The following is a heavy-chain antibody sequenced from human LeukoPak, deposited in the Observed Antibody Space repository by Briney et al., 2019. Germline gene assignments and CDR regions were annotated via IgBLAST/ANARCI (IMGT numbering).Heavy chain of an antibody. D-gene: IGHD6-13*01. CDR2: ISYDGSNK. V-gene: IGHV3-30-3*01. CDR3: ARDTYSSSHRWFDP. Sequence: GGSLRLSCAASGFTFSSYAMHWVRQAPGKGLEWVAVISYDGSNKYYADSVKGRFTISGDNSKNTLYLQMNSLRAEDTAVYYCARDTYSSSHRWFDPWGQGTLVTVSS. J-gene: IGHJ5*02. CDR1: GFTFSSYA.